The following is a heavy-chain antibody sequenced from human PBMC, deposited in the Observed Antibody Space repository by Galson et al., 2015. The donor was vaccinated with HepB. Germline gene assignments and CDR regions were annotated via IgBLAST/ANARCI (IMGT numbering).Heavy chain of an antibody. J-gene: IGHJ4*02. CDR1: GFTFSSYG. CDR2: ISYDGSNK. Sequence: SLRLSCAASGFTFSSYGMHWVRQAPGKGLEWVAVISYDGSNKYYADSVKGRFTISRDNSKNTLYLQMNSLRAEDTAVYYCAKVALTTVTTGDYWGQGTLVTVSS. CDR3: AKVALTTVTTGDY. D-gene: IGHD4-17*01. V-gene: IGHV3-30*18.